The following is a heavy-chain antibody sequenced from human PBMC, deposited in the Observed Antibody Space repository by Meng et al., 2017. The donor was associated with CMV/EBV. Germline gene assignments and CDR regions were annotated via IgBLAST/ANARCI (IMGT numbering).Heavy chain of an antibody. J-gene: IGHJ4*02. CDR3: ARGVIEMATRVGLRY. V-gene: IGHV1-69*01. CDR1: GGTFSSYA. D-gene: IGHD5-24*01. Sequence: VPLVRSGSEVKRPGSSVKVARKASGGTFSSYAISGVRQAPGQGLEWMGGIIPIFGTANYAQKFQGRVTITADESTSTAYMELSSLRSEDTAVYYCARGVIEMATRVGLRYWGQGTLVTVSS. CDR2: IIPIFGTA.